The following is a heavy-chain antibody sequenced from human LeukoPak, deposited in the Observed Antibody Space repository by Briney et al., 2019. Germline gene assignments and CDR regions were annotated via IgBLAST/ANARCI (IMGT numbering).Heavy chain of an antibody. CDR2: ISGSGGST. CDR1: GFTFSSYA. D-gene: IGHD3-10*01. Sequence: GGSLRLSCAASGFTFSSYAMSWVRQAPGKGLEWVSAISGSGGSTYYADSVKGRFTISRDNSKNTLYLQMNSLRAEDTAVYYCAKDMRYYGSGCYIDYWGQGTLVTVSS. J-gene: IGHJ4*02. V-gene: IGHV3-23*01. CDR3: AKDMRYYGSGCYIDY.